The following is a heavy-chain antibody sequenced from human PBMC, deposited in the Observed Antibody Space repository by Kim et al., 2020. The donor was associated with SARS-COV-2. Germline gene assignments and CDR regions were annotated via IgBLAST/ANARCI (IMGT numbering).Heavy chain of an antibody. V-gene: IGHV3-23*01. CDR3: AKVPDLTHYYYYGMDV. J-gene: IGHJ6*02. CDR2: ISGSGGST. CDR1: GFTFSSYA. D-gene: IGHD3-3*01. Sequence: GGSLRLSCAASGFTFSSYAMSWVRQAPGKGLEWVSAISGSGGSTYYADSVKGRFTISRDNSKNTLYLQMNSLRAEDTAVYYCAKVPDLTHYYYYGMDVWGQGTTVTVSS.